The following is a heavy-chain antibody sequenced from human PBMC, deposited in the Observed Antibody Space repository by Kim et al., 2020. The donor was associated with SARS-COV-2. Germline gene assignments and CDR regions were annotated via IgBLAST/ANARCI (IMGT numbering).Heavy chain of an antibody. D-gene: IGHD3-22*01. CDR3: ASLLGYDSSGYQTLYYFDY. Sequence: SETLSLTCTVSGGSISSSSYYWGWIRQPPGKGLEWIGSIYYSGSTYYNPSLKSRVTISVDTSKNQFSLKLSSVTAADTAVYYFASLLGYDSSGYQTLYYFDYWGQGTLVTVSS. CDR1: GGSISSSSYY. CDR2: IYYSGST. V-gene: IGHV4-39*01. J-gene: IGHJ4*02.